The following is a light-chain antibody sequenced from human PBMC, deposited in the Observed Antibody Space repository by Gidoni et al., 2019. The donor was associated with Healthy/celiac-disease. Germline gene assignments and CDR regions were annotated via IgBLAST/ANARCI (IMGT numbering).Light chain of an antibody. J-gene: IGKJ1*01. CDR1: QSISSH. CDR2: AAS. Sequence: DTQMTQSPPYLSASVGDGVTITCRASQSISSHLNWYQQKPGKAPKLLIYAASSLQSGVPSRFSGSGSWTDFTLTISSRQPEDFATYYCRQRYSTPRTFGQGTKLEIK. CDR3: RQRYSTPRT. V-gene: IGKV1-39*01.